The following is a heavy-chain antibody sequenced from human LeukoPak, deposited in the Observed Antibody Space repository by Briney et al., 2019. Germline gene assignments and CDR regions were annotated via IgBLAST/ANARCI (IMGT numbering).Heavy chain of an antibody. CDR3: ARERGVAVAGEGVDP. CDR1: GYTFTNYY. V-gene: IGHV1-46*01. D-gene: IGHD6-19*01. Sequence: GASVKVSCKASGYTFTNYYMNWVRQAPGQGLEWMGIINPSGGSTSYAQKFQGRVTVTRDTSTSTVYMELSSLRSEDTAVYYCARERGVAVAGEGVDPWGQGTLVTVSS. J-gene: IGHJ5*02. CDR2: INPSGGST.